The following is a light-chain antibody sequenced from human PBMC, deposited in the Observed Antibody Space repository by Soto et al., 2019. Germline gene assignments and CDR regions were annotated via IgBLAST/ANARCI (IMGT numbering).Light chain of an antibody. CDR2: SNN. Sequence: QSALTQPPSASGTPGQRVTISCSGSSSNIGSNNVNWYQQLPGTAPKLLIYSNNQRPSGVPDRFSASKSGTSASLAISGLQSEDEADYYCAAWDDSLNGVVFGGGTKLTVL. CDR1: SSNIGSNN. V-gene: IGLV1-44*01. CDR3: AAWDDSLNGVV. J-gene: IGLJ2*01.